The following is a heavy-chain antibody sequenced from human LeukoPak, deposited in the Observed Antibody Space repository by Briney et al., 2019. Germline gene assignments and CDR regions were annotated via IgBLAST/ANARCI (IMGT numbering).Heavy chain of an antibody. D-gene: IGHD4-23*01. V-gene: IGHV1-24*01. J-gene: IGHJ6*02. CDR2: FDPEDGET. CDR1: GYTLTELS. Sequence: ASVKVSCKVSGYTLTELSVHWVRQAPGKGLEWMGGFDPEDGETIYAQKFQGRVTMTEDTSTDTAYMELSSLRSEDTAVYYCATGEFGGNYYYYGMDVWGQGTTVTVSS. CDR3: ATGEFGGNYYYYGMDV.